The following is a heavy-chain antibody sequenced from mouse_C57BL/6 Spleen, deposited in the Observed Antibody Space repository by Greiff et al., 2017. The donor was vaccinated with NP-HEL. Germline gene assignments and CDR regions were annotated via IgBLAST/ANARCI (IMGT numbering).Heavy chain of an antibody. Sequence: EVQRVESGPGLVKPSQSLSLTCSVTGYSITSGYYWNWIRQFPGNKLEWMGYISYDGSNNYNPSLKNRISITRDTSKNQFFLKLNSVTTEDTATYYCAIPYYYGSSYWYFDVWGTGTTVTVSS. V-gene: IGHV3-6*01. J-gene: IGHJ1*03. CDR3: AIPYYYGSSYWYFDV. CDR1: GYSITSGYY. CDR2: ISYDGSN. D-gene: IGHD1-1*01.